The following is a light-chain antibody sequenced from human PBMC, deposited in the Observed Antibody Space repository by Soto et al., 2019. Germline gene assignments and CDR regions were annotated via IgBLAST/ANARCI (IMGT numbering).Light chain of an antibody. V-gene: IGLV2-8*01. CDR1: SNDIGAYNY. Sequence: QSVLTQPPSASGSPGQSVTISCTGTSNDIGAYNYVSWCQQHPGKAPKLLIYEVFRWPSGVPDRFSGSRSGNTASLTVSGLQPEDEADYYCSSYAGRETGVFGTGTKVTVL. CDR2: EVF. J-gene: IGLJ1*01. CDR3: SSYAGRETGV.